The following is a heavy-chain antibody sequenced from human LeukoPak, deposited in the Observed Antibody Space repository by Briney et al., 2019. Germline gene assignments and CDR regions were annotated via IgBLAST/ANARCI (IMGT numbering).Heavy chain of an antibody. D-gene: IGHD3-10*01. Sequence: PSETLSLTCSVSGGSISSYYWNWIRQSPGKGLGWIGYIYYSGNTNYNPSLKSRVTISIDTSKNQFSLRLTSVTAADTAVYYCAGDTYGSDYWGQGTLVTVSS. J-gene: IGHJ4*02. CDR1: GGSISSYY. CDR3: AGDTYGSDY. CDR2: IYYSGNT. V-gene: IGHV4-59*01.